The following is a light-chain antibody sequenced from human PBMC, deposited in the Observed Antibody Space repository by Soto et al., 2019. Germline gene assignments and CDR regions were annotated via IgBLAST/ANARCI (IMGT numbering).Light chain of an antibody. CDR1: QSVSSSY. J-gene: IGKJ5*01. CDR3: QQYGSSPIT. CDR2: GAS. Sequence: EIVLTQSPGTLSLSPGERATLSCRASQSVSSSYLAWYQQKPGQAPRLLIYGASSRATGIPDRFSGSGSGTDFTLTISRLEPEDFAVYYCQQYGSSPITFGQVALLEIK. V-gene: IGKV3-20*01.